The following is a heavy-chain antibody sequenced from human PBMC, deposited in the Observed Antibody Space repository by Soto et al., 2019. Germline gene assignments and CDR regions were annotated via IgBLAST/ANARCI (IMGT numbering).Heavy chain of an antibody. CDR1: GFTFSSYS. Sequence: EVQLVESGGGLVKPGGSLRLSCVASGFTFSSYSMNWVRQAPGKGLEWVSSISSSSNYIYYADSLKGRFTISRDNAKNSLYLQMNSLRAEDTAVYYCVRFAMVTATPDYWGQGTLVTVSS. CDR2: ISSSSNYI. J-gene: IGHJ4*02. CDR3: VRFAMVTATPDY. D-gene: IGHD2-21*02. V-gene: IGHV3-21*01.